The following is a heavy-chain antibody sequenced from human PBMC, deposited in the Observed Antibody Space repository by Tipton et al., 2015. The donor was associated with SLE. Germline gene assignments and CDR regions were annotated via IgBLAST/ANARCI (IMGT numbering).Heavy chain of an antibody. Sequence: GLVKPSETLSLTCAVYGGSFSGYYWSWIRQPPGKGLEWIGEINHSGSTNYNPSLKSRVTISVDTSKNQFSLKLSSVTAADTAVYYCARDLIQLRGYFDLWGRGTLVTVSS. D-gene: IGHD5-18*01. CDR1: GGSFSGYY. J-gene: IGHJ2*01. CDR3: ARDLIQLRGYFDL. V-gene: IGHV4-34*01. CDR2: INHSGST.